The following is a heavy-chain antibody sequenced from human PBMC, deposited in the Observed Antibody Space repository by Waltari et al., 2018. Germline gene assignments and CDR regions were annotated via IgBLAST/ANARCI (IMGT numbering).Heavy chain of an antibody. D-gene: IGHD6-13*01. CDR1: GGSFSGYY. Sequence: QVQLQQWGAGLLKPSETLSLTCAVYGGSFSGYYWSWIRQPPGKGLEWIGEINHSGSTNYNPSLKRRVTISVDTSKNQFSLKLSSVTAADTAVYYCARGRSSSWNQRGCYFDYWGQGTLVTVSS. V-gene: IGHV4-34*01. CDR2: INHSGST. CDR3: ARGRSSSWNQRGCYFDY. J-gene: IGHJ4*02.